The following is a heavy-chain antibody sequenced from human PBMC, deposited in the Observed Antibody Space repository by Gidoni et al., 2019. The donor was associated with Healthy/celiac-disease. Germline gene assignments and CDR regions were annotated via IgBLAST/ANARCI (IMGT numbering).Heavy chain of an antibody. D-gene: IGHD6-13*01. Sequence: QVQLQESGPGLVKPSETLSLTCTVSGGSVSSGSYYWSWIRQPPGKGLEWIGYIYYMWSTNYNPSLKRRVTISVDTFKNQFSLKLSSVTAADTAVYYCARDPLELAAAGTGAFDIWGQGTMVTVSS. CDR3: ARDPLELAAAGTGAFDI. CDR2: IYYMWST. J-gene: IGHJ3*02. CDR1: GGSVSSGSYY. V-gene: IGHV4-61*01.